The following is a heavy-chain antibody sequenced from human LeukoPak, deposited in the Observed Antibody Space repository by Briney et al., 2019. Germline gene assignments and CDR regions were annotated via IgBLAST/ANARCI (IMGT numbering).Heavy chain of an antibody. V-gene: IGHV1-69*05. Sequence: SVKVSCKASGGTFSSYAISWVRQAPGQGLEWMGRIIPIFGTANYAQKFQGRVTITTDESTSAAYMELSSLRSEDTAVYSCARGIVGAAGAFDIWGQGTMVTVSS. CDR2: IIPIFGTA. CDR3: ARGIVGAAGAFDI. CDR1: GGTFSSYA. D-gene: IGHD1-26*01. J-gene: IGHJ3*02.